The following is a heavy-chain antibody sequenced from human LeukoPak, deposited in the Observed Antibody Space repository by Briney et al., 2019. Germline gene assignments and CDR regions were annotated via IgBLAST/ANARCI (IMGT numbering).Heavy chain of an antibody. CDR2: IYYSGST. V-gene: IGHV4-31*03. J-gene: IGHJ5*02. Sequence: PSQTLSLTCIVSGGSISSGGYYWNWIRQHPGKGLEWIGNIYYSGSTHYNPSLKSRVTISVDTSKNQFSLKLSSVTAADTAVYYCAREWAYYDPSDWFDPWGQGTLVTVSS. CDR3: AREWAYYDPSDWFDP. D-gene: IGHD3-3*01. CDR1: GGSISSGGYY.